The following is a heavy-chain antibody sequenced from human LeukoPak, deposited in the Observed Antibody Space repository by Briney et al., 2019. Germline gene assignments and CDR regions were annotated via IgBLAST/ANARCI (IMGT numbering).Heavy chain of an antibody. D-gene: IGHD6-19*01. V-gene: IGHV4-59*01. CDR2: IYYSGST. CDR1: GGPMRGYY. Sequence: SETLSLTCTVSGGPMRGYYWSWLPQPPGKGLEGIGYIYYSGSTTYNPSLKSRVTISVDTSKNQFSLNLNSVTAADTAVYYCARDSSEWVAQHFDPWGQGILVTVSS. CDR3: ARDSSEWVAQHFDP. J-gene: IGHJ5*02.